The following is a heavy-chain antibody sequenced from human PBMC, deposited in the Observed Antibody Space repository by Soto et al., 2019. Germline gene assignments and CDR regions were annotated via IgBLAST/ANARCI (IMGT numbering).Heavy chain of an antibody. CDR1: GYTFFNFW. Sequence: GESLQISCKGSGYTFFNFWIGWVRQLPGKGLEWMGIIYPGDHETRYSPSFHGKVTISADKSINTAYLQWNSLEASDTAFYFCARSPRSSPYFDYWGQGALVTVSS. CDR3: ARSPRSSPYFDY. V-gene: IGHV5-51*01. D-gene: IGHD6-13*01. J-gene: IGHJ4*02. CDR2: IYPGDHET.